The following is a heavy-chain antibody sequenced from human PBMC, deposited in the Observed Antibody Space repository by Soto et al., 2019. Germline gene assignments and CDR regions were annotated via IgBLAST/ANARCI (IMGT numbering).Heavy chain of an antibody. V-gene: IGHV3-53*01. CDR2: IYSGGYT. Sequence: GGSLRLSCAASGFTVSSNYMSWVRQAPGKGLEWVSVIYSGGYTHYADSVKGRFTISRDNSKNTLYLQMNFLRAEDTAVYYCARGYGVSGYPNDAFDIWGQGTMVTVSS. J-gene: IGHJ3*02. D-gene: IGHD3-10*01. CDR1: GFTVSSNY. CDR3: ARGYGVSGYPNDAFDI.